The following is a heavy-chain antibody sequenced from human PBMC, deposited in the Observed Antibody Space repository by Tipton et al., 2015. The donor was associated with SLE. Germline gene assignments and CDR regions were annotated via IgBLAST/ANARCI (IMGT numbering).Heavy chain of an antibody. CDR2: IYTSGST. CDR1: GGSISSYY. CDR3: ARVCSSSWADAFDI. Sequence: TLSLTCTVSGGSISSYYWSWIRQPPGKGLEWIGRIYTSGSTNYNPSLKSRVTMSVDTSKNQFSLKLSSVTAADTAVYYCARVCSSSWADAFDIWGQGTMVTVSS. J-gene: IGHJ3*02. D-gene: IGHD6-13*01. V-gene: IGHV4-4*07.